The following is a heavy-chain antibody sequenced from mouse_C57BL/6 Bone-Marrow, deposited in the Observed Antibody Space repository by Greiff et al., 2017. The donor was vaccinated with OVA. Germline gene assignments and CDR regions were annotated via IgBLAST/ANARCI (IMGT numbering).Heavy chain of an antibody. CDR2: INPSSGYT. CDR1: GYTFTSYT. CDR3: ASEGGNSLFDD. D-gene: IGHD2-1*01. Sequence: VQVVESGAELARPGASVKMSCKASGYTFTSYTMHWVKQRPGQGLEWIGYINPSSGYTKYNQKFKDKATLTADKSSSTAYMQLSSLTSEDSAVYYCASEGGNSLFDDWGQGTTLTVSS. V-gene: IGHV1-4*01. J-gene: IGHJ2*01.